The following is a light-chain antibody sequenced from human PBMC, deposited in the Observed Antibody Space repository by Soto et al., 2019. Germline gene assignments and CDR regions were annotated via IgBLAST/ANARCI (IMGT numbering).Light chain of an antibody. CDR3: QQRSNWPPIT. Sequence: EIVMTQSPATLSLSPWXRXXLXXXXSQSVSSNLAWYQQKPGQAPRLLIYDASNRATGIPARFSGSGSGTDFTLTISSLEPEDFAVYYCQQRSNWPPITFGQGTRLEI. V-gene: IGKV3-11*01. J-gene: IGKJ5*01. CDR1: QSVSSN. CDR2: DAS.